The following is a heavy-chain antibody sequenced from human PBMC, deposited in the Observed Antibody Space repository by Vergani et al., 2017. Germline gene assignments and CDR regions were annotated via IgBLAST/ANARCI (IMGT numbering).Heavy chain of an antibody. CDR2: IIPIFRTS. CDR3: ARDPTNSGYDFDGELGGPQDYHYYYMDV. Sequence: QVQLVQSGAELKRPGSSVKVSCKASGDTFSSFAFSWVRQAPGQGLEWIGGIIPIFRTSNYAQKFQGRVTLTADESTSTAYMELSSLTSEDTAVYFCARDPTNSGYDFDGELGGPQDYHYYYMDVWGKGTTVTVSS. CDR1: GDTFSSFA. V-gene: IGHV1-69*01. J-gene: IGHJ6*03. D-gene: IGHD5-12*01.